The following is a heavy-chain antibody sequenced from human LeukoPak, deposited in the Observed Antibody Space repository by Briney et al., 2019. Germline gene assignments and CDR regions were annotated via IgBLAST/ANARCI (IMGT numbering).Heavy chain of an antibody. CDR3: ASGRYCSGGSCSYL. V-gene: IGHV3-48*01. CDR1: GFTLSSLG. Sequence: PGGSLRLSCAASGFTLSSLGMNWVRQAPGKGLEWVSHITSSNTIYYADSVKGGFTISRDNAKNSLYLQMNSLRAEDTAVYYCASGRYCSGGSCSYLWGQGTLVTVSS. J-gene: IGHJ4*02. D-gene: IGHD2-15*01. CDR2: ITSSNTI.